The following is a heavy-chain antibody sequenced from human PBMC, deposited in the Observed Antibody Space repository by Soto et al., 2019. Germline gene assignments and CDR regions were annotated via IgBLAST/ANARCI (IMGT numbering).Heavy chain of an antibody. CDR2: IWSNGINK. Sequence: QVQLVESGGGVVQPGRSLRLSCAASGFTFSTYGMHWVRQAPGKGLEWVAVIWSNGINKYYADTVKGRFSISRDNSKNTLFVQMDSLRAEDTAVYYCARGGSGSYYLDYWGQGTLVIVSS. J-gene: IGHJ4*02. CDR3: ARGGSGSYYLDY. D-gene: IGHD3-10*01. CDR1: GFTFSTYG. V-gene: IGHV3-33*01.